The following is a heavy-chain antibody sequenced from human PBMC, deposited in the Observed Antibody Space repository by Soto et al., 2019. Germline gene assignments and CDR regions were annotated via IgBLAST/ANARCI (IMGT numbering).Heavy chain of an antibody. Sequence: PSETLSLTCTVSGGSISSSSYYWGWVRQPPGKGLEWIGSIYYSGSTYYKPSLKSRVTISVDTSKNQFSLKLSSVTAADTAVYYCARRRPKRYCSSTSCYEDAFDIWGQGTMVTVSS. J-gene: IGHJ3*02. CDR1: GGSISSSSYY. V-gene: IGHV4-39*01. D-gene: IGHD2-2*01. CDR3: ARRRPKRYCSSTSCYEDAFDI. CDR2: IYYSGST.